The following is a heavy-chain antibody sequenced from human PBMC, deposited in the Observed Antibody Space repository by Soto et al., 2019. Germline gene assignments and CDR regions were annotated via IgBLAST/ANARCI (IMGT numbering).Heavy chain of an antibody. CDR1: GLSLNTSGMC. Sequence: GATLGSPTRRLRLYCSFSGLSLNTSGMCVSWIRQPPGKALEWLARIDWDDDKYYSTSLKTRLTISKDTSKNQVVLTMTNMDPVDTATYYCARIGGPRYYFDYWGQGTLVTVPS. J-gene: IGHJ4*02. V-gene: IGHV2-70*11. CDR3: ARIGGPRYYFDY. CDR2: IDWDDDK. D-gene: IGHD2-15*01.